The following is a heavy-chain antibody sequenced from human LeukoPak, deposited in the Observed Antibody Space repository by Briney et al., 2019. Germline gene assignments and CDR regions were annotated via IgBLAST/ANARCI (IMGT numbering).Heavy chain of an antibody. CDR1: GFTFSSHA. D-gene: IGHD2-2*01. CDR2: INHSGST. Sequence: PGGSLRLSCAASGFTFSSHAMGWVRQAPGKGLEWIGEINHSGSTNYNPSLKSRVTISVDTSKNQFSLKLSSVTAADTAVYYCARPQGATAMVAFDIWGQGTMVTVSS. J-gene: IGHJ3*02. V-gene: IGHV4-34*01. CDR3: ARPQGATAMVAFDI.